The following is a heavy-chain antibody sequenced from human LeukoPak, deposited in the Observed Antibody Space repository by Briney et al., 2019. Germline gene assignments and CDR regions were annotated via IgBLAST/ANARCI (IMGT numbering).Heavy chain of an antibody. Sequence: ASVKVSCKASGYTFTGYYMHWVRQAPGQGLEWMGWINPNSGGTNYAQKFQGRVTMTRDTSISTAYMELSRLRSDDTAVYYCARDPQCTSKTCYPFDFWGQGTLVTVSS. D-gene: IGHD2-2*01. V-gene: IGHV1-2*02. J-gene: IGHJ4*02. CDR2: INPNSGGT. CDR3: ARDPQCTSKTCYPFDF. CDR1: GYTFTGYY.